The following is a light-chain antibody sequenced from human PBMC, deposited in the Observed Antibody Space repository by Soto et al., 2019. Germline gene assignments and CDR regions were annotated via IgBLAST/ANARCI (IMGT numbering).Light chain of an antibody. CDR2: GAS. CDR3: QQYTSWPTIT. Sequence: ELVVTQSPGTLSFSPGSRSTLSCMASQSVRSGYFAWYQQKPAQAPSLLIYGASTRATGVPDRFSGTGCGTEFSLPISSLKSADYSVYYCQQYTSWPTITFSQGTRLEIK. CDR1: QSVRSGY. V-gene: IGKV3-20*01. J-gene: IGKJ5*01.